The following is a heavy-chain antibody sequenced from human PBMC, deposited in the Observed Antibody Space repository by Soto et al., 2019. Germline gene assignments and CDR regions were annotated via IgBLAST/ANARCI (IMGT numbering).Heavy chain of an antibody. J-gene: IGHJ6*02. Sequence: VQLVESGGDLVEPGRSLRLSCAVSGFTFSDYYMSWIRQAPGKGLEWVSYISSRGSSIYYADSVKGRFTISRDNARDSLYLQMNSLRAEDTAVYYCARGGPFANYYNYGMDVWGQGTTVTVSS. CDR1: GFTFSDYY. CDR2: ISSRGSSI. V-gene: IGHV3-11*01. CDR3: ARGGPFANYYNYGMDV.